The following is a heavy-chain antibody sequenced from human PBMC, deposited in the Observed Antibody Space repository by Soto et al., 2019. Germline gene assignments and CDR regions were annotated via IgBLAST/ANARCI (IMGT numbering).Heavy chain of an antibody. Sequence: GSLRLSCAASGFTFNNYGIHWVRQAPGKGLEWVAVISYDGSNKYYADSVKGRFTISRDNSKKTLYLQMNSLRAEDTAVYYCAKALYYYDRSGYIVDYWGQGTLVTVSS. D-gene: IGHD3-22*01. CDR1: GFTFNNYG. CDR2: ISYDGSNK. CDR3: AKALYYYDRSGYIVDY. V-gene: IGHV3-30*18. J-gene: IGHJ4*02.